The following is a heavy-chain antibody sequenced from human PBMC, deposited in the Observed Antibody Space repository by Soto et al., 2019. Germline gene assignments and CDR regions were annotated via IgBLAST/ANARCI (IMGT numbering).Heavy chain of an antibody. CDR2: IYYSGST. J-gene: IGHJ4*02. V-gene: IGHV4-59*01. CDR1: GGSTSSYY. CDR3: ARATNFDY. Sequence: SETLSLTCTVSGGSTSSYYWSWIRQPPGKGLEWIGYIYYSGSTNYNPSLKSRVTISVDTSNNQFSLKLTSVTASDTAVYYCARATNFDYWGQGTLVTVSS. D-gene: IGHD1-26*01.